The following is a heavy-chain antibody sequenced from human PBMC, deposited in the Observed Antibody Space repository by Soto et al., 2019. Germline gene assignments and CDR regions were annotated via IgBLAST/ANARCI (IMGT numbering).Heavy chain of an antibody. CDR3: ARRGLEDTSNWFDP. Sequence: SVKVSCKASGGTFTSYAISWVRQAPGQGLEWMGGIIPVFGTAEYAQKFQGRVTITGDESTGTAYMELSSLRSEDTAVYYCARRGLEDTSNWFDPWGQGTLVTVSS. CDR1: GGTFTSYA. CDR2: IIPVFGTA. J-gene: IGHJ5*02. V-gene: IGHV1-69*13. D-gene: IGHD5-18*01.